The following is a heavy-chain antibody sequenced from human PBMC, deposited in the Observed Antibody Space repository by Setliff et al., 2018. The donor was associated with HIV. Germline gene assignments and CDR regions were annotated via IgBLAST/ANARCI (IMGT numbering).Heavy chain of an antibody. Sequence: SETLSLTCTVSGGSISSGSYYWSWIRQPAGKGLEWIGRIYNSGSTNYNPSLKSRVTISVDTSKNQFSLKLSSVTAADTAVDYCAWARESSGSYLWGQGTLVTVSS. J-gene: IGHJ4*02. V-gene: IGHV4-61*02. CDR1: GGSISSGSYY. CDR3: AWARESSGSYL. CDR2: IYNSGST. D-gene: IGHD3-10*01.